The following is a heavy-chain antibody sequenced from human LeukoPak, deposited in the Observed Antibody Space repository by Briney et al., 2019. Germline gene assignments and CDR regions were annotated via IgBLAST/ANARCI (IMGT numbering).Heavy chain of an antibody. D-gene: IGHD3-10*01. CDR3: ARGGRGWFGELLFDY. Sequence: PSETLSLTCAVYGGSFSGYYWSWIRQPPGKGLEWIGEINHSGSTNYNPSLKSRVTISVDTSKNQFSLKLSSVTAADTAVYYCARGGRGWFGELLFDYWGQGTLVTVSP. CDR2: INHSGST. J-gene: IGHJ4*02. CDR1: GGSFSGYY. V-gene: IGHV4-34*01.